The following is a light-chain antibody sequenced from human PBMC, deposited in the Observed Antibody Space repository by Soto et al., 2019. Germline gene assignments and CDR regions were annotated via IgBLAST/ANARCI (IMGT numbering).Light chain of an antibody. V-gene: IGKV3-20*01. CDR3: QKYGTSPIT. CDR2: GAS. Sequence: EIVLTQSPGTLSLSPGERATLSCRFSQSVSSSYLAWYQQKPVQAPRLLVYGASRRATGIPDRFSGSGSGTDFTLTISRLEPEDFAVYYCQKYGTSPITFGQGTRLEI. CDR1: QSVSSSY. J-gene: IGKJ5*01.